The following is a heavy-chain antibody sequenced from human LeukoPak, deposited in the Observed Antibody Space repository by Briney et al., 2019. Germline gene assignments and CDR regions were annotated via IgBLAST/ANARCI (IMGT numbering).Heavy chain of an antibody. CDR3: ARRGTSGWAYYFDF. V-gene: IGHV4-39*01. Sequence: SETLSLTCTVSGDSITTSSNYWGWIRQLPGKGLEWIGIVYRSGSSYYNPSLNNRVSISVHTSKNQFTLNLTSVTAADTAVYYCARRGTSGWAYYFDFWGQGSLLTVSS. D-gene: IGHD6-19*01. CDR2: VYRSGSS. CDR1: GDSITTSSNY. J-gene: IGHJ4*02.